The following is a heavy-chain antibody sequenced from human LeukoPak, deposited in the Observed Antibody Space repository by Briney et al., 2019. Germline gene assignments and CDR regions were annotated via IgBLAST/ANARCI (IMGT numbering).Heavy chain of an antibody. D-gene: IGHD6-13*01. CDR2: FDPEDGET. CDR1: GYTLTELS. J-gene: IGHJ4*02. V-gene: IGHV1-24*01. CDR3: ATSVFQNQQLVYYFDY. Sequence: ASVKVSCKVSGYTLTELSMHWVRQAPGKGLEWMGGFDPEDGETIYAQKFQGRVTMTEDTSTDTAYMELSSLRSEDTAVYYCATSVFQNQQLVYYFDYRGQGTLVTVSS.